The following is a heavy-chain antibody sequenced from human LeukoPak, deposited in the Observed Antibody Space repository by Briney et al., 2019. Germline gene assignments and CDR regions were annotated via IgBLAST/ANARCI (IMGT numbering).Heavy chain of an antibody. CDR1: GFTFSSYA. V-gene: IGHV3-30-3*01. D-gene: IGHD6-6*01. CDR3: ARVAQYSSSFSLDY. J-gene: IGHJ4*02. Sequence: PGRSLRLSCAASGFTFSSYAMHWVRQAPGKGLEWVAVISYDGSNKYYADSVKGRFTISRDNSKNTLYLQMNSLRAEDTAVYYCARVAQYSSSFSLDYWGQGTLVTVSS. CDR2: ISYDGSNK.